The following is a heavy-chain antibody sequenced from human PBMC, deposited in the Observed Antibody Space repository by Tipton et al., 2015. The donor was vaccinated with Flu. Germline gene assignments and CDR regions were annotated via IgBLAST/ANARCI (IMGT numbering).Heavy chain of an antibody. Sequence: GSLRLSCAASGITFDSYWINWVRQAPGKGLEWVANMNPDGTVARYVVSVKGRFTISRDNGKNSLFLEMNSLRADDTAVYYCVPWSVACHWGQGTQVTVSS. CDR2: MNPDGTVA. J-gene: IGHJ4*02. CDR3: VPWSVACH. V-gene: IGHV3-7*01. D-gene: IGHD2-8*02. CDR1: GITFDSYW.